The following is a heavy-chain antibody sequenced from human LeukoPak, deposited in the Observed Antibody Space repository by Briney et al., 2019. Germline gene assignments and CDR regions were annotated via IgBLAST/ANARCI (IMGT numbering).Heavy chain of an antibody. Sequence: PSETLSLTCTVSGGSITSSGYYWAWFRQPPGKGLEWIGSIYYSGSTYYNPSLKSRVTISVDTSKNQFSLRLNSVTAADTAMYFCAKSGGYGLIDYWGQGTRVIVSS. CDR2: IYYSGST. J-gene: IGHJ4*02. D-gene: IGHD1-26*01. CDR1: GGSITSSGYY. V-gene: IGHV4-39*07. CDR3: AKSGGYGLIDY.